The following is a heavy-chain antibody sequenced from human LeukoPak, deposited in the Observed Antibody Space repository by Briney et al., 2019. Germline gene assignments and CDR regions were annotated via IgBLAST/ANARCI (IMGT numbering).Heavy chain of an antibody. J-gene: IGHJ4*02. CDR1: GFTFSSHA. CDR2: ISYDGSTK. Sequence: GGSLRLSCAASGFTFSSHALHWVRQAPGKGLEWVAVISYDGSTKYYADSVKGRFTISRDISRNTLYLQMNSLRAEDTAVYYCARSRRESQPLLRKESYYFDYWGQGTLVTVSS. V-gene: IGHV3-30*04. D-gene: IGHD2-15*01. CDR3: ARSRRESQPLLRKESYYFDY.